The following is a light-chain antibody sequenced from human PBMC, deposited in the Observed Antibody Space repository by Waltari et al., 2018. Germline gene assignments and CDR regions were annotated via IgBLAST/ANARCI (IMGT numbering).Light chain of an antibody. CDR2: EDN. V-gene: IGLV3-1*01. Sequence: SSALTQPPSVSVSPGQTASITCSGDQLGHQYASWYQQKPGQSPLLVIYEDNKRPSGSPERFAGSSSGNTATLTISGSQAMDEGDDYWQAWDSSPYVVGTGTKVTVL. CDR1: QLGHQY. J-gene: IGLJ1*01. CDR3: QAWDSSPYV.